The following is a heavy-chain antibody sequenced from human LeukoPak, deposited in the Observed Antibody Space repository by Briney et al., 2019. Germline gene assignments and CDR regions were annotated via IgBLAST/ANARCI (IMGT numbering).Heavy chain of an antibody. V-gene: IGHV3-20*04. CDR3: ARDLKYCTGGMCYFTAVADS. CDR2: INWDSTST. CDR1: GFIFAHFG. Sequence: GGSLRLSCATSGFIFAHFGMNWVRQVPGKGLECVSGINWDSTSTNYVDSVRGRFTISRDNAKNSLYLQMNSLRVEDTAFYYCARDLKYCTGGMCYFTAVADSWGQGTLVTVSS. D-gene: IGHD2-8*02. J-gene: IGHJ4*02.